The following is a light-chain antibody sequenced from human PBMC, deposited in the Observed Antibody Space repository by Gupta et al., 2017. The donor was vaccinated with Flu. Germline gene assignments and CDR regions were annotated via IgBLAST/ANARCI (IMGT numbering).Light chain of an antibody. CDR3: QVWDGGSDHAV. CDR1: KIERIS. J-gene: IGLJ2*01. Sequence: SYVLAQPPSVSVAPGQTARITCGGDKIERISVYWYRQKSGQVPVVVLYDDSDRNSGIPDRFSGSTSGNTATLTISRGEAGEEADYYCQVWDGGSDHAVFGGGTKLTVL. V-gene: IGLV3-21*02. CDR2: DDS.